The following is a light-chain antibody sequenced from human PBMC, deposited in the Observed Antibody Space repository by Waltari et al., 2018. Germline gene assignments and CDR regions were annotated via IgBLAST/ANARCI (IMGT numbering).Light chain of an antibody. CDR2: EVL. V-gene: IGLV2-23*02. J-gene: IGLJ2*01. CDR3: CSYASSSPRLI. CDR1: YSNVGSYDL. Sequence: QSALTQPASVSGSLGQSISISCSGTYSNVGSYDLVSLYHQRPGQAPKLLIYEVLKRPSGISNRFSGSKSGNAASLTISALQPEDEGTYYCCSYASSSPRLIFGGGTELSVL.